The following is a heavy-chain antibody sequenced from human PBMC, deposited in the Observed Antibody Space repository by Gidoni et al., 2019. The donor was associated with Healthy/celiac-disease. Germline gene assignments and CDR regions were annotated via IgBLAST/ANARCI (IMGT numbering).Heavy chain of an antibody. D-gene: IGHD3-3*01. CDR1: AFTFSSYA. CDR3: AKLGVGGAFDI. V-gene: IGHV3-23*01. J-gene: IGHJ3*02. Sequence: DVQLFESGGGFVQHGGSLRLSCAASAFTFSSYAMSCVRQAPGKGLEWVSSISGSGGSTYYEDSVKGRFTRYRDNSKKTMYLQMNSLRDEDTDVYYCAKLGVGGAFDIWGQGTMVTVSS. CDR2: ISGSGGST.